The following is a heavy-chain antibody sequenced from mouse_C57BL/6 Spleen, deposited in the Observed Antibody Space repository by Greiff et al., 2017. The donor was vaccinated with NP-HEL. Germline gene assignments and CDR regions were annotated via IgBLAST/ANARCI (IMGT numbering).Heavy chain of an antibody. J-gene: IGHJ3*01. V-gene: IGHV1-81*01. CDR1: GYTFTSYG. Sequence: QVQLQQSGAELARPGASVKLSCKASGYTFTSYGISWVKQRTGQGLEWIGEIYPRSGNTYYNEKFKGKATLTADKSSSTAYMELRSLTSEDSAVYFCAREEDYDWFAYWGQGTLVTVSA. CDR2: IYPRSGNT. CDR3: AREEDYDWFAY. D-gene: IGHD2-4*01.